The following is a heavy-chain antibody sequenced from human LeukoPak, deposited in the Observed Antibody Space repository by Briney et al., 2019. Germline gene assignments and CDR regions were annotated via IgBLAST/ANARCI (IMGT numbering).Heavy chain of an antibody. V-gene: IGHV1-8*01. CDR1: GYTFTSYD. D-gene: IGHD5-18*01. Sequence: ASVKVPCKASGYTFTSYDINWVRRATGQGLEGMGWMNPNNGNTGYAQKLQGRVTMTRNTSISTVYMELSSLRYEDTAVYYCARGGYMYGNDIDSWGQGTLVTVSS. CDR2: MNPNNGNT. CDR3: ARGGYMYGNDIDS. J-gene: IGHJ4*02.